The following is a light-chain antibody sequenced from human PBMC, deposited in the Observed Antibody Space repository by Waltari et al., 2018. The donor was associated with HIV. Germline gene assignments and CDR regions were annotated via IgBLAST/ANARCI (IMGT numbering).Light chain of an antibody. Sequence: EIVMTQSPATLSVSPGERATLSCRASQSVSNNLAWYQQKPGQAPRLLIYGPSTRATGTPARFSASGSGTEFTLTISSLQSEDFAIYYCQQYNEWPRTSGQGTKVEIK. CDR2: GPS. CDR3: QQYNEWPRT. J-gene: IGKJ1*01. V-gene: IGKV3-15*01. CDR1: QSVSNN.